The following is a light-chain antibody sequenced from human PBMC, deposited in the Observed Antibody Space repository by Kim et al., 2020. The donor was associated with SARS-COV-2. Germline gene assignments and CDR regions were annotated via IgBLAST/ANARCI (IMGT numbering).Light chain of an antibody. J-gene: IGLJ2*01. V-gene: IGLV3-21*04. CDR3: QVWDSRIDHAV. CDR2: YDS. Sequence: APGKTARITCGGNRVGSKSVHWYQQKAGQAPVLVIYYDSDRPSGIPERLSGSKSGDTATLSISRVEAGDEADYYCQVWDSRIDHAVFGGGTQLTVL. CDR1: RVGSKS.